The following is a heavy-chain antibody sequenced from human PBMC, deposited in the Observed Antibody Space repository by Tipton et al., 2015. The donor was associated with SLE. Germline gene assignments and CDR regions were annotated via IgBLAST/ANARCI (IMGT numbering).Heavy chain of an antibody. D-gene: IGHD3-22*01. CDR3: AREYYYDSKDAFDI. CDR1: GFTVSSNY. V-gene: IGHV3-66*01. CDR2: IYSGGST. Sequence: SLRLSYAASGFTVSSNYMSWVRQAPGKGLEWVSVIYSGGSTYYADSVKGRFTISRDNSKNTLYLQMNSLRAEDTAVYYCAREYYYDSKDAFDIWGQGTMVTVSS. J-gene: IGHJ3*02.